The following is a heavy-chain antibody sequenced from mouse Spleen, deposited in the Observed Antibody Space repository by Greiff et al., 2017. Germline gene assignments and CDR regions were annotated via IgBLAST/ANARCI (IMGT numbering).Heavy chain of an antibody. CDR3: ARRGTTVRYFDV. D-gene: IGHD1-1*01. V-gene: IGHV1-64*01. Sequence: QVQLQQPGAELVKPGASVTLSCKASGYTFTSYWMHWVKQRPGQGLEWIGMIHPTSGSTNYNEKFKSKATLTVDKSSSTAYMQLSSLTSEDSAVYYCARRGTTVRYFDVWGAGTTVTVSS. CDR1: GYTFTSYW. CDR2: IHPTSGST. J-gene: IGHJ1*01.